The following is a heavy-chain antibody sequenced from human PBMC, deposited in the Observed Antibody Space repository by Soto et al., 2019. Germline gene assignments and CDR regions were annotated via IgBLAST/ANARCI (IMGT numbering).Heavy chain of an antibody. J-gene: IGHJ4*02. CDR3: ARVLTGAFDY. D-gene: IGHD1-20*01. CDR1: GYTFTRYY. CDR2: INPSGGST. V-gene: IGHV1-46*01. Sequence: SSVKVSCKASGYTFTRYYMHWVRQAPGQGLEWMGIINPSGGSTSYAQKFQGRVTVTRDTSTSTVYMELSSLRSEDTAVYYCARVLTGAFDYCGQGTLVTVSS.